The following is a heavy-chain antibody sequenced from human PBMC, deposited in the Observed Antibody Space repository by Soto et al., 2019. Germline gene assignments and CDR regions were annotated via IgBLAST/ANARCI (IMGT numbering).Heavy chain of an antibody. D-gene: IGHD1-26*01. CDR3: AKDLLFIVGASYYFYYGMDV. J-gene: IGHJ6*02. CDR2: ISYDGSNK. Sequence: QVQLVESGGGVVQPGRSLRLTCAASGFTFSSYGMHWVRQAPGKGLEWAAVISYDGSNKYYADSVKGRFTIYRDNSKNTLYLQMNSLRAEDTAVYYCAKDLLFIVGASYYFYYGMDVWGQGTTVTVSS. CDR1: GFTFSSYG. V-gene: IGHV3-30*18.